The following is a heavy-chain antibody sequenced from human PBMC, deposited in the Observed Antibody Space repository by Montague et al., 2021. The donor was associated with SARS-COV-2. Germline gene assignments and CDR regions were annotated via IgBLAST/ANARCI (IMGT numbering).Heavy chain of an antibody. CDR3: ARDLGDY. CDR1: GGSIGSYY. CDR2: IYYSGST. J-gene: IGHJ4*02. V-gene: IGHV4-59*13. Sequence: ETLSLTCTVSGGSIGSYYWSWIRQPPGKGLEWIGYIYYSGSTNYNPSLKSRVTISVDTSKNQFSLKLSSVTAADTAVYYCARDLGDYWGQGTLVTVSS.